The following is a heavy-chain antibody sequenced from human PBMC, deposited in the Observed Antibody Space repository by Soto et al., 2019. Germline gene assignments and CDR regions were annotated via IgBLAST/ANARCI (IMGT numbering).Heavy chain of an antibody. CDR1: GYTFTSYG. CDR3: ARLPAPYYYVSSGYPPRFFDY. CDR2: ISAYNGNT. V-gene: IGHV1-18*04. D-gene: IGHD3-22*01. Sequence: QVPLVQSGAEVKKPGASVKVSCKASGYTFTSYGISWVRQAPGQGLEWMGWISAYNGNTNYAQKLQGRVTMTTDTSTSTAYMELRSLRSDDTAVYYCARLPAPYYYVSSGYPPRFFDYWGQGTLVTVSS. J-gene: IGHJ4*02.